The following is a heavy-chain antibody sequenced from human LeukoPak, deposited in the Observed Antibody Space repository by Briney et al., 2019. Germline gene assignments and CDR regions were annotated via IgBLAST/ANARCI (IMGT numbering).Heavy chain of an antibody. CDR1: GFTFSDYY. CDR2: IYHSVST. J-gene: IGHJ4*02. CDR3: ARLLSIQRYYFDY. D-gene: IGHD1-1*01. V-gene: IGHV4-38-2*01. Sequence: GSLRLSCAASGFTFSDYYMSWIRQAPGKGLEWIGSIYHSVSTYYNPSLKSRVTISVDTSKNQFSLKLSSVTAADTAVYYCARLLSIQRYYFDYWGQGTLVTVSS.